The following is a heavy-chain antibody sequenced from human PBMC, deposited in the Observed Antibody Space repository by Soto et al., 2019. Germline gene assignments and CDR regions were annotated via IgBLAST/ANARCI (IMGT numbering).Heavy chain of an antibody. J-gene: IGHJ4*02. Sequence: EVQLLESGGGLVQPGGSLRLSCAASGFTFSSYAMSWVRQAPGKGLEWVSAISGSGGSTYYADSVKGRFTISRDNSKNTRYLKMNSLRAEHTAAYYCAKENGDSSSWFEFDYWGQGTLVTVSS. V-gene: IGHV3-23*01. CDR2: ISGSGGST. D-gene: IGHD6-13*01. CDR3: AKENGDSSSWFEFDY. CDR1: GFTFSSYA.